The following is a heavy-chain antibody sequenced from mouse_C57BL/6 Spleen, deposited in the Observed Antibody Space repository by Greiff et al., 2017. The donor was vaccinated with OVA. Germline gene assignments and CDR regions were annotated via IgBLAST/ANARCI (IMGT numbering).Heavy chain of an antibody. Sequence: VHVKQSGPELVKPGASVKISCKASGYTFTDYYMNWVKQSHGKSLEWIGDINPNNGGTSYNQKFKGKATLTVDKSSSTAYMELRSLTSEDSAVYYCAREDDGYLYAMDYWGQGTSVTVSS. CDR1: GYTFTDYY. CDR2: INPNNGGT. CDR3: AREDDGYLYAMDY. D-gene: IGHD2-3*01. J-gene: IGHJ4*01. V-gene: IGHV1-26*01.